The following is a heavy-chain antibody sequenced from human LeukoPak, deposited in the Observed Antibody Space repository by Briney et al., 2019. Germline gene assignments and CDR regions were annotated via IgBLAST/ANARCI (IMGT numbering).Heavy chain of an antibody. CDR3: ASDRIWFGESTNEY. D-gene: IGHD3-10*01. V-gene: IGHV4-34*01. CDR2: INHSGST. Sequence: SETLSLTCAVYGGSFSGYYWSWIRQPPGRGLEWIGEINHSGSTNYNPSLKSRVTISVDTSKNQFSLNLNSVTAADTAFYYCASDRIWFGESTNEYWGQGTLVTVSS. CDR1: GGSFSGYY. J-gene: IGHJ4*02.